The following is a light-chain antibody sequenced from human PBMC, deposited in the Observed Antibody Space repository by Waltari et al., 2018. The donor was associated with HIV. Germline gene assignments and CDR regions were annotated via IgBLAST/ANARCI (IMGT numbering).Light chain of an antibody. CDR1: RDIKSY. V-gene: IGKV1-9*01. Sequence: DIQLTQSPSFLSASIGHIVTITCRASRDIKSYLAWYQQRPGNAPNLLLFASSTLHSGVPSRFSGSGSGTEFTLTITSLQPEDFATYFCQHLDSYPSFGEGTRVEIK. J-gene: IGKJ4*01. CDR3: QHLDSYPS. CDR2: ASS.